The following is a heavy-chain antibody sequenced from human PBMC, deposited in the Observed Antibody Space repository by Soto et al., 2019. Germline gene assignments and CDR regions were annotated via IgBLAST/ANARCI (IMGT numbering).Heavy chain of an antibody. Sequence: QITLKESGPTLVKPTQTLTLTCTFSGFSLSTSGVGVGWIRQPPGKALEWLALIYWDDDKRYSPSLKSRLTSTQDTSENQVVLTMTNMDPVDTATYYCAHKSVWVLWFGDRGWFDPWGQGTLVTVSS. CDR3: AHKSVWVLWFGDRGWFDP. CDR2: IYWDDDK. D-gene: IGHD3-10*01. J-gene: IGHJ5*02. CDR1: GFSLSTSGVG. V-gene: IGHV2-5*02.